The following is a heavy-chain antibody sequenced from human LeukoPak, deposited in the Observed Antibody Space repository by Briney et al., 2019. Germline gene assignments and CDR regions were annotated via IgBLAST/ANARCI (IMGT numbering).Heavy chain of an antibody. CDR3: ARELGYCGGDSCYGWFDP. V-gene: IGHV1-18*01. CDR2: ISANNGNT. Sequence: ASVKVSCKASGYTFTSYGISWVRQAPGQGLEWMGWISANNGNTNDAQKLQGRVTMTTDTSTSTAYMELRSLRSDDTAVYYCARELGYCGGDSCYGWFDPWGEGTLVTVSS. J-gene: IGHJ5*02. D-gene: IGHD2-15*01. CDR1: GYTFTSYG.